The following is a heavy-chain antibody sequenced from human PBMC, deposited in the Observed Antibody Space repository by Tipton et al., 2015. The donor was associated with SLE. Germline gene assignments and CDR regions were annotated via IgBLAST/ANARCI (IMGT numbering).Heavy chain of an antibody. V-gene: IGHV4-39*07. CDR3: ARPEDRGYSYGSSFDY. D-gene: IGHD5-18*01. CDR1: GGSISSSSHY. J-gene: IGHJ4*02. CDR2: INQSGST. Sequence: LRLSCTVSGGSISSSSHYWGWIRQPPGKGLEWIGEINQSGSTNYNASLKSRVAISVDTSKNQFSLRLSSVTAADTAVYYCARPEDRGYSYGSSFDYWGQGTLVTVSS.